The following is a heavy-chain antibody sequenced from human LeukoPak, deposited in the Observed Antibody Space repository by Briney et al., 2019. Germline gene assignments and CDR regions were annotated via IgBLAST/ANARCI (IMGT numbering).Heavy chain of an antibody. V-gene: IGHV3-74*01. CDR1: GFTFSSYW. CDR2: INSDGSST. Sequence: QTGGSLRLSCATSGFTFSSYWMHWVRQAPGKGLVWVSRINSDGSSTSYADFVKGRFTISRDNAKNTLYLQMNSLRAEDTAVYYCARDRSGDTMIYDYWGQGTLVTVSS. J-gene: IGHJ4*02. CDR3: ARDRSGDTMIYDY. D-gene: IGHD3-22*01.